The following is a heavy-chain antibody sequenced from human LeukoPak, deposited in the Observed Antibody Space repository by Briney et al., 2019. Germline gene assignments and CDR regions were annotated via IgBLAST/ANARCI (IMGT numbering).Heavy chain of an antibody. V-gene: IGHV4-39*02. J-gene: IGHJ4*02. Sequence: SETLSLTCTISGGSISSRPYYWGWIRQPPGKGLEWLGSFDYSGSTYYKPSLKSRVTISVDTSKNQFSLKLSSVTAADTAVYYCARDVVAAVGSFDYWGQGILVTVSS. CDR3: ARDVVAAVGSFDY. CDR1: GGSISSRPYY. D-gene: IGHD6-13*01. CDR2: FDYSGST.